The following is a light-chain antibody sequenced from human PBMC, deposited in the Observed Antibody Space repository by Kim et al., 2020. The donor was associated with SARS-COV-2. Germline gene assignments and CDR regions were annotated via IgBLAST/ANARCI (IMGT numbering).Light chain of an antibody. Sequence: LTVSGTGCSSKLGAGYDVHSYQQLPGTPPKLPVYGTSNPPAGVPARFSGSKSGASASLAITGLQAEDEADYYCQSYDSSLSGYVVFGGGTQLTVL. J-gene: IGLJ2*01. V-gene: IGLV1-40*03. CDR2: GTS. CDR1: SSKLGAGYD. CDR3: QSYDSSLSGYVV.